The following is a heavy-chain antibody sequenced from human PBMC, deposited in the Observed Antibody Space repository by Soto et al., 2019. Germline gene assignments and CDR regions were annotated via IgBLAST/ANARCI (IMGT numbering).Heavy chain of an antibody. Sequence: ASVKVSCKASGYTFTSYDINWVRQATGQGLEWMGWMNPNSGNTGYAQKFQGRVTMTRNTSISTAYMELSSLRSEDTAVYYCARARVPDDFYYYYYMDVWGKGTTVTVSS. J-gene: IGHJ6*03. V-gene: IGHV1-8*01. CDR2: MNPNSGNT. CDR3: ARARVPDDFYYYYYMDV. CDR1: GYTFTSYD. D-gene: IGHD2-2*01.